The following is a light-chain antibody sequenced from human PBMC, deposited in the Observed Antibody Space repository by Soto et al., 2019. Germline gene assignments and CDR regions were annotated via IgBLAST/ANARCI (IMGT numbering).Light chain of an antibody. Sequence: QSVLTQPASVSGSPGQSITISCTGTSSDVGGYNCVSWYQQHPGKAPKLMIYEVSSRPSGVSNRFSGSKSGNTASLTISGLQAEDEADYYCSSYTSSSTVFGTGTKVTVL. V-gene: IGLV2-14*01. CDR3: SSYTSSSTV. J-gene: IGLJ1*01. CDR1: SSDVGGYNC. CDR2: EVS.